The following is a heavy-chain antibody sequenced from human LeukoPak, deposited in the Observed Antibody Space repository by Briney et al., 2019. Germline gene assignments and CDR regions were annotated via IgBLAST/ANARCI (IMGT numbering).Heavy chain of an antibody. CDR3: ARALGEVVPAAIGY. V-gene: IGHV3-11*04. Sequence: GGSLRLSCAASGFTFSDYYMSWIRQAPGKGLEWVSYISSSGSTIYYADSVKGRFTISRDNAENSLYPQMNSLRAEDTAVYYCARALGEVVPAAIGYWGQGTLVTVSS. J-gene: IGHJ4*02. D-gene: IGHD2-2*02. CDR2: ISSSGSTI. CDR1: GFTFSDYY.